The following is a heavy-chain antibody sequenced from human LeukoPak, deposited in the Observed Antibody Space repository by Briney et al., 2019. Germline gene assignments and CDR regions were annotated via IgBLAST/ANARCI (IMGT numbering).Heavy chain of an antibody. CDR1: GFTFSSYE. V-gene: IGHV3-73*01. CDR2: IRSKANSYAT. D-gene: IGHD3-22*01. CDR3: TSPSSFHDSSGYYGF. Sequence: GGSLRLSCAASGFTFSSYEMNWVRQASGKGLEWVGRIRSKANSYATAYAASVKGRFTISRDDSKNTAYLQMNSLKTEDTAVYYCTSPSSFHDSSGYYGFWGQGTLVTVSS. J-gene: IGHJ4*02.